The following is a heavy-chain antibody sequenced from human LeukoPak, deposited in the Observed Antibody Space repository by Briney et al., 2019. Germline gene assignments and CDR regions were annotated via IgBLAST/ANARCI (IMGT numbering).Heavy chain of an antibody. CDR1: GFPFSSYA. V-gene: IGHV3-23*01. J-gene: IGHJ4*02. CDR2: VSGSGGTT. Sequence: GGSLRLSCAASGFPFSSYAMSWVRQAPGRALEWVSAVSGSGGTTYYADSVKGRFTISRDNSKNSLYLQMNSLRAEDTAVYYCALLGFDYFDYWGQGTLVTVSS. CDR3: ALLGFDYFDY.